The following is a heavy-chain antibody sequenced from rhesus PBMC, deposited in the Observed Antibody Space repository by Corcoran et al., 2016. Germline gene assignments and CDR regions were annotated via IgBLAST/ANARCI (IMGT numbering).Heavy chain of an antibody. J-gene: IGHJ4*01. CDR2: INSGGGST. Sequence: EVQLVESGGGLAKPGGSLRLSCAASGFTFSSYWMNWVRQVPGKGLEWVSAINSGGGSTYYADSVKGRFTISRDNSKNTLSLQMNSLRAEDTAVYYCAKEYCSSTYCSQVGDYWGQGVLVTVSS. V-gene: IGHV3S25*01. CDR1: GFTFSSYW. D-gene: IGHD2-15*01. CDR3: AKEYCSSTYCSQVGDY.